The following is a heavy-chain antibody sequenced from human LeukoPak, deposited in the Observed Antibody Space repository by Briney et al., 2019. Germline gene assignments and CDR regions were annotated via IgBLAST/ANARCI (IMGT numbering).Heavy chain of an antibody. V-gene: IGHV4-59*01. CDR2: VSNSGST. J-gene: IGHJ3*02. D-gene: IGHD1-1*01. CDR1: GGSISSYY. Sequence: SETLSLTCTVSGGSISSYYWSWIRQPPGEGLEWIGYVSNSGSTNYNPSLKSRVTISVDTSKNQLSLKLSYVTAADTAVYHCVRLQPNTGEWAFDIWGQGTLVSVSS. CDR3: VRLQPNTGEWAFDI.